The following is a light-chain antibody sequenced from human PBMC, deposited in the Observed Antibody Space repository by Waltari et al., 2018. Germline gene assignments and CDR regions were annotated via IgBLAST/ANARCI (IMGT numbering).Light chain of an antibody. J-gene: IGLJ2*01. V-gene: IGLV3-1*01. CDR1: ELGNNN. CDR2: EDT. Sequence: SYELTQPPSVSVSPGQTARITCSGDELGNNNVCWYQQRPGQSPVLVMYEDTKRPSGIPERFSGSNSGNTATLTITGTQAMDEADYYCQAWDSSTVVFGGGTKLTV. CDR3: QAWDSSTVV.